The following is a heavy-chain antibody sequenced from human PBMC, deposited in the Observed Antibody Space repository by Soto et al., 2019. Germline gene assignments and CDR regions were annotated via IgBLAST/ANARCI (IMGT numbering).Heavy chain of an antibody. D-gene: IGHD3-16*01. Sequence: ESGGGVVQPGRSLRLSCAASGFTFSSYGMHWVRQAPGKGLEWVAVISYDGSNKYYADSVKGRFTISRDNSKNTLYLQMNSLRTEDTAVYYCAKDRVESGLGEVDYWGQGILVTVSS. CDR3: AKDRVESGLGEVDY. V-gene: IGHV3-30*18. J-gene: IGHJ4*02. CDR1: GFTFSSYG. CDR2: ISYDGSNK.